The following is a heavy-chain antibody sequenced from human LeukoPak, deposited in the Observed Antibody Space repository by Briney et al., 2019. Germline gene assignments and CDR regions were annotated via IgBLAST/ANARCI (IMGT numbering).Heavy chain of an antibody. CDR2: ISTDGTII. CDR1: GFTFRNYW. D-gene: IGHD3-3*01. V-gene: IGHV3-74*01. CDR3: AKHTADFWTVSHY. Sequence: GGSLRLSCAASGFTFRNYWMHWVRQAPGEGLVWVSRISTDGTIIDYADSVKGRFTISRDNAKNMVYLQMNSPRAEDTAVYYCAKHTADFWTVSHYWGQGTLVTVSS. J-gene: IGHJ4*02.